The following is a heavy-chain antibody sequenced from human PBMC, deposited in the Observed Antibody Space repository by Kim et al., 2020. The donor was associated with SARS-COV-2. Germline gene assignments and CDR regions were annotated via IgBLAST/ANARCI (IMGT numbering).Heavy chain of an antibody. CDR3: ATSGTDSSSSFFFNYEKRAKYYFDY. Sequence: GGSLRLSCAASGFTFSSYEMNWVRQAPGKGLEWVSYISSSGSTIYYADSVKGRFTISRDNAKNSLYLQMNSLRAEDTAVYYCATSGTDSSSSFFFNYEKRAKYYFDYWGQGTLVTVSS. J-gene: IGHJ4*02. D-gene: IGHD6-6*01. CDR2: ISSSGSTI. V-gene: IGHV3-48*03. CDR1: GFTFSSYE.